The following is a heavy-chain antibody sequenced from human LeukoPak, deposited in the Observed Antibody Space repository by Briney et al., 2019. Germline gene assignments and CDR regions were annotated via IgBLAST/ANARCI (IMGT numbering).Heavy chain of an antibody. CDR1: GFTFSSHW. J-gene: IGHJ4*02. CDR3: ARGRGKGY. Sequence: GGSLRLTCAASGFTFSSHWMNCDRQAPGKGREWVANIKQGESEKYHVDSVKGRFLISRDNAKNSLYLQMDSLRAEDTAVYYCARGRGKGYWGQGTLVTVSS. V-gene: IGHV3-7*03. CDR2: IKQGESEK.